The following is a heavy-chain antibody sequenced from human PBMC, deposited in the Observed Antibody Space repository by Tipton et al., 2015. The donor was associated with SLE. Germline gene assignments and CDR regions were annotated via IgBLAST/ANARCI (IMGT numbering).Heavy chain of an antibody. D-gene: IGHD5-18*01. V-gene: IGHV4-39*07. CDR2: IYYSGST. J-gene: IGHJ3*02. CDR3: ARADSYLTDAFDI. CDR1: GGSISSSSYY. Sequence: TLSLTCTVSGGSISSSSYYWGWIRQPPGKGLEWLGSIYYSGSTYYNPSLKSRVTISVDTSKNQFSLKLSSVTAADTAVYYCARADSYLTDAFDIWGQGTMVTVSS.